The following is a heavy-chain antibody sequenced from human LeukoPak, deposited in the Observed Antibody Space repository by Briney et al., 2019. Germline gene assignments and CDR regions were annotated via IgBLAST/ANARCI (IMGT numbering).Heavy chain of an antibody. Sequence: GGSLRLSCAASGFTFYDYTMHWVRQAPGKGLEWVSLISWDGGSTYYADSVKGRFTFSRDNSKNSLYLQMNSLRTEDTALYYCAKGEQWGVWYMDVWGKGTTVTISS. V-gene: IGHV3-43*01. D-gene: IGHD6-19*01. CDR1: GFTFYDYT. J-gene: IGHJ6*03. CDR3: AKGEQWGVWYMDV. CDR2: ISWDGGST.